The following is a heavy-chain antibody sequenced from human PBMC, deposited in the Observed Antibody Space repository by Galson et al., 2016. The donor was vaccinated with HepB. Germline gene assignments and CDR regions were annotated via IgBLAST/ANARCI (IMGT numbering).Heavy chain of an antibody. CDR3: SRYGRGFDS. V-gene: IGHV5-78*01. CDR1: GYSFTSYW. Sequence: QSGAEVKKPGESLTISCKTSGYSFTSYWIHWVRQLPGKELEWIGNFNPGNSKTNYSPSFQCHVTMSVDSSSTTAYLQWSSLKASDTAMYYWSRYGRGFDSWVLGTLVTVSS. D-gene: IGHD3-10*01. CDR2: FNPGNSKT. J-gene: IGHJ5*01.